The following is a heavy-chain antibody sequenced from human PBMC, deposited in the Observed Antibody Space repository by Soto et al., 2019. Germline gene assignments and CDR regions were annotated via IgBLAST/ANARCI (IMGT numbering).Heavy chain of an antibody. V-gene: IGHV5-10-1*01. CDR3: ASHTPPEYYYDSSGYYGMDV. Sequence: GESLKISCKGSGYTFTTYWISWVRQMPGKGLEWMGRIDPSDSYTNYSPSFQGHVTISADKSISTAYLQWSSLKASDTAMYYCASHTPPEYYYDSSGYYGMDVWGQGTTVTVSS. D-gene: IGHD3-22*01. CDR1: GYTFTTYW. CDR2: IDPSDSYT. J-gene: IGHJ6*02.